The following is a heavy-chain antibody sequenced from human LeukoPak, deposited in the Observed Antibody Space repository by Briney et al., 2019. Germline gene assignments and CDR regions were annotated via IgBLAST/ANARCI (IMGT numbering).Heavy chain of an antibody. CDR3: AKFESLYAFDI. J-gene: IGHJ3*02. Sequence: PSETLSLTCTVSGGSISSYYWSWIRQPPGKGLEWIGYIYYSGSTNYNPSLKSRVTISVDTSKNQFSLKLSSVTAADTAVYYCAKFESLYAFDIWGQGTMVTVSS. V-gene: IGHV4-59*01. CDR1: GGSISSYY. CDR2: IYYSGST. D-gene: IGHD3-10*01.